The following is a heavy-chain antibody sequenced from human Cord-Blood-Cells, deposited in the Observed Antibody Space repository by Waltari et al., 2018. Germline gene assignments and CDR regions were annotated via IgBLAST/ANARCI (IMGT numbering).Heavy chain of an antibody. CDR1: GYTFTSYG. CDR2: ISAYNGNT. J-gene: IGHJ6*01. V-gene: IGHV1-18*01. D-gene: IGHD6-13*01. CDR3: ASSPYSSSWYGMDV. Sequence: VSCKPYGYTFTSYGIGWVGKAPAQGLEWMVWISAYNGNTNYAQQLQARVTMTTDTSTSTAYMELRSLRSDDTAVYYCASSPYSSSWYGMDVWGQGTTVAVSS.